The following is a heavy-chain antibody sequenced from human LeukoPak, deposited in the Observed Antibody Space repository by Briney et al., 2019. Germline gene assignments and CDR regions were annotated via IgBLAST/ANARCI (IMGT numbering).Heavy chain of an antibody. CDR3: ARSLVRVIDY. Sequence: ASVKVSCKASGYTFTDCYMHWVRPAPGQGLEWVGWMNPTSGVTKYAQKFQDRVTMTGDTSSSTAYMDLSRLTYGDTAVYYCARSLVRVIDYWGQGSLVTVSS. J-gene: IGHJ4*02. V-gene: IGHV1-2*02. CDR2: MNPTSGVT. CDR1: GYTFTDCY. D-gene: IGHD3-10*01.